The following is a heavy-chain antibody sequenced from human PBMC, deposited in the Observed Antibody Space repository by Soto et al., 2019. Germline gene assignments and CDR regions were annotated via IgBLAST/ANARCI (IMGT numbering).Heavy chain of an antibody. Sequence: SVKVSCKASGGTFSSYAISWVRQAPGQGLEWMGGIIPIFGTANYAQKFQGRVTITADESTSTAYMELSSLRSEDTAVYYCARKVLSSIAAAGKGWFEPWGQGTLVTVSS. CDR3: ARKVLSSIAAAGKGWFEP. V-gene: IGHV1-69*13. D-gene: IGHD6-13*01. CDR2: IIPIFGTA. J-gene: IGHJ5*02. CDR1: GGTFSSYA.